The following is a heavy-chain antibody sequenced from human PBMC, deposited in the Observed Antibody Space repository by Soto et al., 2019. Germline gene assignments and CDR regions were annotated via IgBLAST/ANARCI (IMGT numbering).Heavy chain of an antibody. Sequence: ASVKVSCKASGGTLSDYAFSWVRQAPGQGLEWMGGIIPIFGSANYAQKLQGRVTITADESTKTAYMELSSLRSEDTAVYYCGRGPRAHFYCDSSDYARSYGAFDLWGQGTMVTVSS. CDR2: IIPIFGSA. D-gene: IGHD3-22*01. J-gene: IGHJ3*01. CDR1: GGTLSDYA. V-gene: IGHV1-69*13. CDR3: GRGPRAHFYCDSSDYARSYGAFDL.